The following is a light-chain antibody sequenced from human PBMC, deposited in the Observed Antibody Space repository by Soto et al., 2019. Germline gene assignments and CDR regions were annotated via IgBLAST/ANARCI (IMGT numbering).Light chain of an antibody. CDR3: QQSYKTPHT. V-gene: IGKV1-39*01. Sequence: DIQMTQSPSSLSASVGDRVTITCRASQSISTYLNWYQQKPGKVPKLLIYAASSLQSGVPSRFSGSGSGTDFTLTISSLQPEDFATYYCQQSYKTPHTFGQGTKLETK. J-gene: IGKJ2*01. CDR1: QSISTY. CDR2: AAS.